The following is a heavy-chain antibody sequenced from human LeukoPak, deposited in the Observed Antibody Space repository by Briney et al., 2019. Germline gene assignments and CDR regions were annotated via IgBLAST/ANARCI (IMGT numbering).Heavy chain of an antibody. CDR3: ARGGSGLGSDY. CDR1: GGSISSYY. V-gene: IGHV4-59*01. J-gene: IGHJ4*02. CDR2: IYYSGST. Sequence: PSETLSLTCTVSGGSISSYYWSWIRQPPGKGLEWIGYIYYSGSTNYNPSLKSRVTISVDTSKNQFSLKLSSVTAAVTAVYYCARGGSGLGSDYWGQGTLVTVSS. D-gene: IGHD3-10*01.